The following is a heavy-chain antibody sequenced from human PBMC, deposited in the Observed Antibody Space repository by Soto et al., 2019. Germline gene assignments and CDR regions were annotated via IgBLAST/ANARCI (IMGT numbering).Heavy chain of an antibody. D-gene: IGHD4-17*01. V-gene: IGHV3-30-3*01. J-gene: IGHJ4*02. CDR1: GFTFSSYA. CDR3: ARRGSTVVTLYY. Sequence: QVQLVESGGGVVQPGRSLRLSCAASGFTFSSYAMHWVRQAAGEGLEWVAVISYDGSNKYYADSVKGRFTISRDNSKNTLYLQMNSLRAEDTAVYYCARRGSTVVTLYYWGQGTLVTVSS. CDR2: ISYDGSNK.